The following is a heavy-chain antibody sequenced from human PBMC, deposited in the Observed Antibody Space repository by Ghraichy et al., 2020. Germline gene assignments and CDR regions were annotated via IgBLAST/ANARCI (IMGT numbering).Heavy chain of an antibody. CDR1: GFSFTDYG. Sequence: GESLNISCAASGFSFTDYGLSWARQAPGKGLEWVSGISSSGGRTFYGDSVKGRFTISRDNAKETVYLQMDRLRAEDTAIYYCVREFRFFGEIFLEGTHISDYWGQGTLVTVSS. V-gene: IGHV3-23*01. CDR3: VREFRFFGEIFLEGTHISDY. CDR2: ISSSGGRT. J-gene: IGHJ4*02. D-gene: IGHD3-10*01.